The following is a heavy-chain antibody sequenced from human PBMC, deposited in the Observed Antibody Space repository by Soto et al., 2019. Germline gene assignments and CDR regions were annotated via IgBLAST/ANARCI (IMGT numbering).Heavy chain of an antibody. CDR1: GFTFSSYA. J-gene: IGHJ4*02. CDR3: AKVAVAGIGDYFDY. D-gene: IGHD6-19*01. V-gene: IGHV3-23*01. Sequence: EVQLLEPWGGLVQPGWSLRLSCAASGFTFSSYAMSWVRQAPGKGLEWVSAISGSGGSTYYADSVKGRFTISRDNSKNTLYLQMKSLRAEDTAVYYCAKVAVAGIGDYFDYWGEGTLVTVSS. CDR2: ISGSGGST.